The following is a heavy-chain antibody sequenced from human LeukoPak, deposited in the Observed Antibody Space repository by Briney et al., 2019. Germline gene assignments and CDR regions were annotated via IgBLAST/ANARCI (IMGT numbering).Heavy chain of an antibody. CDR2: ISYDGSNK. CDR1: GFTFSSYG. J-gene: IGHJ4*02. D-gene: IGHD2-15*01. V-gene: IGHV3-30*19. Sequence: GRPLRLSCAASGFTFSSYGMHWVRQAPGKGLEWVAVISYDGSNKYYADSVKGRFTISRDNSKNTLYLQMNSLRAEDTAVYYCARESLYILGGYWGQGTLVTVSS. CDR3: ARESLYILGGY.